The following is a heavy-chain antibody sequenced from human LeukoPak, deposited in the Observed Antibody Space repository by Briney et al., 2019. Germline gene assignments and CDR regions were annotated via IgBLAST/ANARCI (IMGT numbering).Heavy chain of an antibody. CDR2: ITGSGGST. J-gene: IGHJ4*02. Sequence: GGSLRLSCAASGFTFSNYEMNWVRQAPGKGLEWVSAITGSGGSTCYADSVKGRFTISRDNSKNTQYLQVNSLRAEDTAVYYCAKRFAGTTSFDYWGQGTLVTVS. CDR3: AKRFAGTTSFDY. V-gene: IGHV3-23*01. D-gene: IGHD1-7*01. CDR1: GFTFSNYE.